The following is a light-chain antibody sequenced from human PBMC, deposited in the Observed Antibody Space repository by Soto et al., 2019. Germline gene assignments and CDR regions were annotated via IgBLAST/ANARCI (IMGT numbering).Light chain of an antibody. CDR2: GNT. V-gene: IGLV1-40*01. CDR3: QSYDRSLPGYV. J-gene: IGLJ1*01. CDR1: SSNIGAGYD. Sequence: QSAVTQPPSVSGAPGQRVTISCTGTSSNIGAGYDVHWYQHLPGTAPKLLIYGNTIRPSGVPDRFSGSKSGTSASLAITGLQAEDEADYYCQSYDRSLPGYVFGTGTKLTVL.